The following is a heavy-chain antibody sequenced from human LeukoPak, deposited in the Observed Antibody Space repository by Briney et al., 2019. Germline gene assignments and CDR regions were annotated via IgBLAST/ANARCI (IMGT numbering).Heavy chain of an antibody. J-gene: IGHJ1*01. Sequence: PGGSLRLSCAASGFTFSSYAMHWVRQAPGKGLEWVAVISYDGSNKYYADSVKGRFTISRDNSKNTLYLQMNSLRAEDTAVYYCAREDSSGYPFRPSAEYFQHWGQGTLVTVSS. D-gene: IGHD3-22*01. CDR2: ISYDGSNK. V-gene: IGHV3-30-3*01. CDR1: GFTFSSYA. CDR3: AREDSSGYPFRPSAEYFQH.